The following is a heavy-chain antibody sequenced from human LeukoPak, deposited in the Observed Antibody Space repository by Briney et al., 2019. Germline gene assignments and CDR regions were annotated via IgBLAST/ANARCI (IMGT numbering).Heavy chain of an antibody. V-gene: IGHV3-21*01. CDR2: ISSSSSYI. CDR1: GFTFSSYS. Sequence: GGSLRLSCAASGFTFSSYSMNWVRQAPGKGLEWVSSISSSSSYIYYADSVKGRFTISRDNAKNSLYLQINSLRAEDTAVYYCARDHITIFGVVTYYFDYWGQGTLVTVSS. CDR3: ARDHITIFGVVTYYFDY. J-gene: IGHJ4*02. D-gene: IGHD3-3*01.